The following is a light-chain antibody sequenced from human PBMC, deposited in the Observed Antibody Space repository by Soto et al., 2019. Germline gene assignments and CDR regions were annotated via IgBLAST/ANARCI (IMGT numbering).Light chain of an antibody. J-gene: IGKJ1*01. CDR3: QQYGSSST. Sequence: EIVLTQSPGTLSLSPGERATLSCRASQSVSSSYLAWYQQTPGQAPRLLIYGASSRATGIPDRFSGSGSGTDFTLTISRLEPEDFAVYYCQQYGSSSTFGQGTKVDI. CDR1: QSVSSSY. CDR2: GAS. V-gene: IGKV3-20*01.